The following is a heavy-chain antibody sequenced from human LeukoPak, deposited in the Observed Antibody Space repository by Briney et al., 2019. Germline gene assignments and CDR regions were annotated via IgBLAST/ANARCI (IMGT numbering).Heavy chain of an antibody. V-gene: IGHV3-21*04. D-gene: IGHD3-16*02. Sequence: GGSLRLSCAASGFTFSSYSMNWVRQAPGKGLEWVSSISSSSSYIYYADSVKGRFTISRDNSKNTLYLQMNSLRAEDTAVYYCAKTYWGSYRDAFDIWGQGTMVTVSS. CDR2: ISSSSSYI. CDR1: GFTFSSYS. J-gene: IGHJ3*02. CDR3: AKTYWGSYRDAFDI.